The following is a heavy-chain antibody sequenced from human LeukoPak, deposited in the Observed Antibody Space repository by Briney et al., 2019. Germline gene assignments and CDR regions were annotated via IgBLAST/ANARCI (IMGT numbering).Heavy chain of an antibody. V-gene: IGHV3-15*01. CDR1: GFTFKYAW. J-gene: IGHJ2*01. D-gene: IGHD1-14*01. CDR3: SSRITGQQKDWYFDL. Sequence: KSGGSLRLSCAVSGFTFKYAWMTWVRQAPRKGLEWVGRIKSKIDGETTDYAAPVKGRFTISRDDSKNTLYLQMNSLKTEDTAVYYCSSRITGQQKDWYFDLWGRGTLLTVSS. CDR2: IKSKIDGETT.